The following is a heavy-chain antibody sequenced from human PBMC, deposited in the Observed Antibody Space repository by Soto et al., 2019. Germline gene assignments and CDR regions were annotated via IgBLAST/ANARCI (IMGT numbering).Heavy chain of an antibody. V-gene: IGHV3-74*01. Sequence: EVQLVESGGGLVQPGGSLRLSCAASGFTFRSYWMHWVRQAPGKGLVWVSRINSDGSSTSYADSVKGRFTISRDNAKNTLYLQTNSLRAEDTAVYYCVRTSLVVAAATREDYWGQGTLVTVSS. CDR2: INSDGSST. CDR3: VRTSLVVAAATREDY. CDR1: GFTFRSYW. J-gene: IGHJ4*02. D-gene: IGHD2-15*01.